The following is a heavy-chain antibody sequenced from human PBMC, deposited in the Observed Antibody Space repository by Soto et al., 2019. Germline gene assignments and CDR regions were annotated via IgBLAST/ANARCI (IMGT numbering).Heavy chain of an antibody. CDR2: VKYDGATT. J-gene: IGHJ6*02. CDR3: ARGIRGEYGSDV. D-gene: IGHD3-10*01. Sequence: EVQLVESGGGLVQPGGSLRLSCAASGFTFSDYWMHWVRQVPGKGPVWVSRVKYDGATTSYGDSGKGRFTISRDNAKNTVYLQMNSLRAEDTAVYYCARGIRGEYGSDVWGQGTTVTVSS. V-gene: IGHV3-74*01. CDR1: GFTFSDYW.